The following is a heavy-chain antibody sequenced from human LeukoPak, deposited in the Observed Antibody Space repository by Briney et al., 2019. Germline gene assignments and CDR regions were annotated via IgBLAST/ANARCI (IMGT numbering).Heavy chain of an antibody. D-gene: IGHD3-3*01. CDR1: GYSFTNYW. CDR2: IYPGDSDT. J-gene: IGHJ6*04. CDR3: ARLRKDGEVNLPGMDF. V-gene: IGHV5-51*01. Sequence: GESLKISCKGSGYSFTNYWIGWVRQMPGKGLEWMGIIYPGDSDTRYSPSFQGQVTISADKSISTAYLQWSSLKASDTAMYYCARLRKDGEVNLPGMDFGGKGPRFTVS.